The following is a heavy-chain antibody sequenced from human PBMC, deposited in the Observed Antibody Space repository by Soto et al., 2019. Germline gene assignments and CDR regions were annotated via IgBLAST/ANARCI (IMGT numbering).Heavy chain of an antibody. CDR2: ISGSGGST. D-gene: IGHD4-17*01. V-gene: IGHV3-23*01. CDR1: GFTFSSYA. Sequence: GGSLRLSCAASGFTFSSYAMSWVRQAPGKGLEWVSAISGSGGSTYYADSVKGRFTISRDNSKNTLYLQMNSLRAEDTAVYYCAKDNGYGDYGDYYYMDVWGKGTTVTVSS. J-gene: IGHJ6*03. CDR3: AKDNGYGDYGDYYYMDV.